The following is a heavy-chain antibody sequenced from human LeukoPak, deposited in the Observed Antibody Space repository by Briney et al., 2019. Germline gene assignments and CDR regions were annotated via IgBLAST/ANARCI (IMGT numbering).Heavy chain of an antibody. CDR3: ARHCGGDCYSIYWYFDL. V-gene: IGHV4-4*09. CDR2: IYTSGST. CDR1: GGSISSYY. D-gene: IGHD2-21*02. Sequence: PSETLSLTCTVSGGSISSYYWSWIRQPPGKGLEWIGYIYTSGSTNYNPSLKSRVTISVDTSKNQFSLKLSSVTAADTAVYYCARHCGGDCYSIYWYFDLWGRGTLVTVSS. J-gene: IGHJ2*01.